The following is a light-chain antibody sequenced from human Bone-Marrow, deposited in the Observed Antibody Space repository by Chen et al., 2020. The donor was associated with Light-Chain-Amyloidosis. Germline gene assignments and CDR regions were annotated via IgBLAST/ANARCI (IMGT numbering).Light chain of an antibody. Sequence: SYVLTQPSSVSVAPGQTATIACGGNNIGSTSVHWYQQTPGQAPLLVVYDDSDRPSGIPGRLSGAHSGNTATLTSSRVEAGDEADSYCQVWDRSSDRPVFGGGTKLTVL. CDR2: DDS. V-gene: IGLV3-21*02. J-gene: IGLJ3*02. CDR1: NIGSTS. CDR3: QVWDRSSDRPV.